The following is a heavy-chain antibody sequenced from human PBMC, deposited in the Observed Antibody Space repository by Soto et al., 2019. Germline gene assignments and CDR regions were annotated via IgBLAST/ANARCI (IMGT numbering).Heavy chain of an antibody. D-gene: IGHD1-1*01. CDR1: GYSFTSYW. CDR3: TLTGERGAYYYYGMDV. CDR2: IYPGDSDT. J-gene: IGHJ6*02. V-gene: IGHV5-51*01. Sequence: GESLKISCKGSGYSFTSYWIGWVRQMPGKGLEWMGIIYPGDSDTRYSPSFQGQVTISADKSISTAYLQWSSLKASDTAMYYCTLTGERGAYYYYGMDVWGQGTTVTVSS.